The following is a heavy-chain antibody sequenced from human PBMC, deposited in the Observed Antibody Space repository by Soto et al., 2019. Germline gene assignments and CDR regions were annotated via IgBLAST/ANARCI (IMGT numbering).Heavy chain of an antibody. V-gene: IGHV3-30*18. Sequence: GGSLRLSCAASGFTFSSYGMHWVRQAPGKGLEWVAVISYDGSNKYYADSVKGRFTISRDNSKNTLYLQMNSLRAEDTAVYYCAKEYGYCSSTSCNVDYWGQGTLVTVSS. D-gene: IGHD2-2*01. CDR2: ISYDGSNK. CDR1: GFTFSSYG. CDR3: AKEYGYCSSTSCNVDY. J-gene: IGHJ4*02.